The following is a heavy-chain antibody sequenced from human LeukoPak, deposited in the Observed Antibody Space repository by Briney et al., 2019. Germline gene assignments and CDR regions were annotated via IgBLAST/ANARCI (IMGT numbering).Heavy chain of an antibody. D-gene: IGHD2-2*01. CDR3: ARVSCSSTSCYGKTIDY. V-gene: IGHV4-34*01. Sequence: PSETLSLTCAVYGGSFSGYYWSWIRQPPGKGLEWIGEINHSGSTNYNPSLKSRVTISVDTSKNQLSLKLSSVTAADTAVYYCARVSCSSTSCYGKTIDYWGQGTLVTVSS. J-gene: IGHJ4*02. CDR2: INHSGST. CDR1: GGSFSGYY.